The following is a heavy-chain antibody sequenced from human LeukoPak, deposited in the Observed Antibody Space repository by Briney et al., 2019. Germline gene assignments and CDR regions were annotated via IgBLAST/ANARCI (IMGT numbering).Heavy chain of an antibody. V-gene: IGHV3-23*01. J-gene: IGHJ6*02. CDR1: RFTFSNYS. D-gene: IGHD1-14*01. CDR2: ISGCGGRT. CDR3: AKGIRNKNSATYYYYAMDV. Sequence: GGSLTLSCAASRFTFSNYSISLVHPAPGKGVDGVSGISGCGGRTDYADSAKGRFTISRDNSKSILYLQMDSLRADDTGVYFCAKGIRNKNSATYYYYAMDVWGQGNTVTVSS.